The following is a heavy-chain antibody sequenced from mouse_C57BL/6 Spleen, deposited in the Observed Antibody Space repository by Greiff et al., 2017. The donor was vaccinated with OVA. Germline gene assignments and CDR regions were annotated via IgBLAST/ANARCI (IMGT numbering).Heavy chain of an antibody. CDR2: INPNNGGT. CDR1: GYTFTDYY. Sequence: VQLQQSGPELVKPGASVKISCKASGYTFTDYYMNWVKQSHGKSLEWIGDINPNNGGTSYNQKFKGKATLTVDKSSSTAYMELRSLTSEDSAVYYCARGENYVWYFEVWGTGTTVTVSS. D-gene: IGHD1-1*01. V-gene: IGHV1-26*01. CDR3: ARGENYVWYFEV. J-gene: IGHJ1*03.